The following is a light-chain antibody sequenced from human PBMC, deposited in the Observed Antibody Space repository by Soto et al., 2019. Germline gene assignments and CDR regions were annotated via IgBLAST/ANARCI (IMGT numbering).Light chain of an antibody. J-gene: IGLJ2*01. CDR2: RNN. V-gene: IGLV1-47*01. CDR1: SSSIGSNY. CDR3: AAWDDSLSGPNVV. Sequence: QSVLTQPPSASGTPGQRVTISCSGSSSSIGSNYVYWYQQLPGTAPKLLIYRNNQRPSGVPDRFSGSKSGTSASLAISGLRSEDEADYYCAAWDDSLSGPNVVFGGGTKVTVL.